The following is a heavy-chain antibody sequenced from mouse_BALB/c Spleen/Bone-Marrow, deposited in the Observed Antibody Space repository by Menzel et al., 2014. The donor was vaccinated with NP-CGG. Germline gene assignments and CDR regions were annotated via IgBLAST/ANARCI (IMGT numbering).Heavy chain of an antibody. CDR2: ISSGGSYT. CDR1: GFTFSTYG. Sequence: EVKVVESGGDLVKPGGSLKLSCAASGFTFSTYGMSWARPTPDKRLEWVATISSGGSYTYYPDSVKGRFTISRDNAKNTLYLQMSSLKSEDTAMYYCARQGGYFDYWGQGTTLTVSS. J-gene: IGHJ2*01. V-gene: IGHV5-6*01. CDR3: ARQGGYFDY.